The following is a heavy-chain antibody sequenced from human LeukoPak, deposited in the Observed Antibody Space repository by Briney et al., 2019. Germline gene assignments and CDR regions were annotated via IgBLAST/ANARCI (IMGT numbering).Heavy chain of an antibody. J-gene: IGHJ3*02. CDR2: INTDGSST. Sequence: GGSLRLSCAASGFTFSSYWMHWVRQAPGKGLVWVSRINTDGSSTSYADSVKGRFTISRDNAKNTLYLQMNSLRAEDTAVYYCARKGSRGVSIVKSQRDIVVVPAAIDAFDIWGQGTMVTVSS. V-gene: IGHV3-74*01. D-gene: IGHD2-2*02. CDR1: GFTFSSYW. CDR3: ARKGSRGVSIVKSQRDIVVVPAAIDAFDI.